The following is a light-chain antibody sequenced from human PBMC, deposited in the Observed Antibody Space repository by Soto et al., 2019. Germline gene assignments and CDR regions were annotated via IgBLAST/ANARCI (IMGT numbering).Light chain of an antibody. CDR1: NVGGKS. CDR2: DAR. Sequence: LTQPPSVSVAPGQTARITCGGDNVGGKSVQWYQQKPGQAPVLVLYDARDRPSWIPERFSGSNSGNTATLIISSVEAGDEADFYCQVWETITDQYIFGSGTKVTVL. CDR3: QVWETITDQYI. V-gene: IGLV3-21*02. J-gene: IGLJ1*01.